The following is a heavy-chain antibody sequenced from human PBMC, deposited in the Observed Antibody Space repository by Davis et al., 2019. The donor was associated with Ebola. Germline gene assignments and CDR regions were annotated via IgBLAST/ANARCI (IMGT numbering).Heavy chain of an antibody. D-gene: IGHD2-8*01. Sequence: SVKVSCKASGGTFSSYAISWVRQAPGQGLEWMGRIIPILGIANYAQKFQGRVTITADKSTSTAYMELSSLRSEDTAVYYCAREKVLMVYEDYYYYYGMDVWGQGTTVTVSS. CDR3: AREKVLMVYEDYYYYYGMDV. J-gene: IGHJ6*02. V-gene: IGHV1-69*04. CDR2: IIPILGIA. CDR1: GGTFSSYA.